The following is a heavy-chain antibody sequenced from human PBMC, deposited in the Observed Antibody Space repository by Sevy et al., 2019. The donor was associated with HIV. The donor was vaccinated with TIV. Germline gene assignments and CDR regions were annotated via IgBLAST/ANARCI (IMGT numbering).Heavy chain of an antibody. CDR3: AKTLQKLPFHPHYFDY. J-gene: IGHJ4*02. CDR2: ISATGGST. CDR1: GFALRSYT. Sequence: GGSLRLSCGVSGFALRSYTMNWVRQAPGKGLEWVASISATGGSTYYADPVKGRFTISGDVSKSTLYLQMNSLTAEDTAMFYCAKTLQKLPFHPHYFDYWGQGTLVTVSS. D-gene: IGHD2-21*02. V-gene: IGHV3-23*01.